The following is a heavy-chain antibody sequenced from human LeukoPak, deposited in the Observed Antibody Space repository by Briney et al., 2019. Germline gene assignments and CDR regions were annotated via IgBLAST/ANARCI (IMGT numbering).Heavy chain of an antibody. CDR3: ARIERSSYSLGFDY. Sequence: SSQTLSLTCAVSGASISSGGYYRSWIRQHPGKGLEWIGHIYYSVTSFYNPSLTSRVTISVDTSKNQFSLKLTSVNDADTAVYYCARIERSSYSLGFDYWGQGTLVTVSS. D-gene: IGHD6-6*01. V-gene: IGHV4-31*11. J-gene: IGHJ4*02. CDR1: GASISSGGYY. CDR2: IYYSVTS.